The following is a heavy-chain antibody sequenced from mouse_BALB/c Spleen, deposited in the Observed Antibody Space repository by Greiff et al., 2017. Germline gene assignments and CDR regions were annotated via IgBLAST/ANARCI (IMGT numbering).Heavy chain of an antibody. V-gene: IGHV3-8*02. Sequence: EVKVVESGPSLVKPSQTLSLTCSVTGDSITSGYWNWIRKFPGNKLEYMGYISYSGSTYYNPSLKSRISITRDTSKNQYYLQLNSVTTEDTATYYCAHGSNPWFAYWGQGTLVTVSA. CDR2: ISYSGST. J-gene: IGHJ3*01. CDR1: GDSITSGY. D-gene: IGHD1-1*01. CDR3: AHGSNPWFAY.